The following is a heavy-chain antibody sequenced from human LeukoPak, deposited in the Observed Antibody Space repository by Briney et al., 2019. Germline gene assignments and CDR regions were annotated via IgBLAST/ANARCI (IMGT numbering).Heavy chain of an antibody. D-gene: IGHD3-16*01. CDR1: GLTVRNNY. CDR2: IFPGGIT. Sequence: GGSLRLSCAASGLTVRNNYMSWVRQAPGKGLEWVSVIFPGGITYYADSVRGRFSISRDSSKNTVHLQMSSLRPEDTAVYYCASYDGRAAYFEYWGQGALVTVSS. V-gene: IGHV3-66*02. CDR3: ASYDGRAAYFEY. J-gene: IGHJ4*02.